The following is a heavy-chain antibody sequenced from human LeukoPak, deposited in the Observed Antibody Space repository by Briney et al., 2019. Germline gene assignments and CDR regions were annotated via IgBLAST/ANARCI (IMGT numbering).Heavy chain of an antibody. CDR3: RFYYGSGSAWYFDY. J-gene: IGHJ4*02. D-gene: IGHD3-10*01. CDR1: GFTFSSYS. Sequence: GGSLRLSCAASGFTFSSYSMNWVRQAPGKGLEWVSSISSSSYIYYADSVKGRFTISRDNAKNSLYLQMNSLRAEDTAVYYCRFYYGSGSAWYFDYWGQGTLVTVSS. CDR2: ISSSSYI. V-gene: IGHV3-21*01.